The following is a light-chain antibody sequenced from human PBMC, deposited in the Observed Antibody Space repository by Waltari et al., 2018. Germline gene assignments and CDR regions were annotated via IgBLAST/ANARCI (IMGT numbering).Light chain of an antibody. CDR2: EDN. CDR1: SGSIADNY. J-gene: IGLJ2*01. CDR3: QSFDNNNDIV. Sequence: NFMLTQPHSVSESPGRTVTISCTGTSGSIADNYVQWYQLRPGSGPTTVIYEDNQRLSGVPDRCSGSIDRSSNSASLIISGLKTEDEADYYCQSFDNNNDIVFGGGTKLTVL. V-gene: IGLV6-57*02.